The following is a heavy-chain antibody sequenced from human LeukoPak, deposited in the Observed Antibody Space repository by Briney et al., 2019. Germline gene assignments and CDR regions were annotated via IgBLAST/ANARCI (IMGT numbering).Heavy chain of an antibody. Sequence: SQTLSLTCAVSGGSIRSGNYYWGWIRQPPGKGLDWIGNIYYDGSTYYNPSLRSRDTIYVDTSKNQLSGTVNSVTATDTAVYYCVRRLEVWGQGKKGTVSS. V-gene: IGHV4-39*01. CDR3: VRRLEV. CDR1: GGSIRSGNYY. J-gene: IGHJ3*01. CDR2: IYYDGST.